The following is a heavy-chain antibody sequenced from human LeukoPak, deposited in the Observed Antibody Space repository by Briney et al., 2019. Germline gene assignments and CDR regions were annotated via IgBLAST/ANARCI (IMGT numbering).Heavy chain of an antibody. CDR2: IIPIFGTA. V-gene: IGHV1-69*05. CDR1: GGTFSSYA. CDR3: ARVSIAAAGTLDY. D-gene: IGHD6-13*01. Sequence: SVKVSRKASGGTFSSYAISWVRQAPGQGLEWMGGIIPIFGTANYAQKFQGRVTITTDESTSTAYMELSSLRSEDMAVYYCARVSIAAAGTLDYWGQGTLVTVSS. J-gene: IGHJ4*02.